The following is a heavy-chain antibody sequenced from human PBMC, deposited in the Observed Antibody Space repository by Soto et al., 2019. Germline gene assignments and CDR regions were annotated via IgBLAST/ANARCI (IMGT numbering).Heavy chain of an antibody. CDR3: ARGPHGEHDC. CDR2: IGGSGYDT. CDR1: GFTFITYA. J-gene: IGHJ4*02. Sequence: EVELLESGGGLVQPGGSLRLSCAASGFTFITYAMSWVRQAPGKGLEWVSAIGGSGYDTYYADSVKGRFTISRDNSKNRLYLQMNSLRGEDTPICCCARGPHGEHDCWGQGPLVTVSS. V-gene: IGHV3-23*01.